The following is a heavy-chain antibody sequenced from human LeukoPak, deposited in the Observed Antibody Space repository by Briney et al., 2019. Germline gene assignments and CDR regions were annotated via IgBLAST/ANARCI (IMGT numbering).Heavy chain of an antibody. CDR3: ARSFCNSTTCYPFFDY. D-gene: IGHD2-2*01. V-gene: IGHV4-59*08. Sequence: SETLSLTCTVSGGSISSFYWSRIRQPPGKGLEWIGSVYYSGTTNYNPSLKSRVTISVDMSKSQFSLKLSSVTAADTAVYYCARSFCNSTTCYPFFDYWGQGALVAVSS. CDR1: GGSISSFY. J-gene: IGHJ4*02. CDR2: VYYSGTT.